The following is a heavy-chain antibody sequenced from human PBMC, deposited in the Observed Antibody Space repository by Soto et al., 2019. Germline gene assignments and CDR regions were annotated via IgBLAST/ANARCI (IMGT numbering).Heavy chain of an antibody. J-gene: IGHJ6*02. D-gene: IGHD3-10*01. Sequence: PGGSLGLSCAASRLTFSNYAMSWVRQAPGKGLEWVSYISSSSSTIYYADSVKGRFTISRDNAKNSLYLQMNSLRDEDTAVYYCARAPVLWFGPFYGMDVWGQGTTVTSP. V-gene: IGHV3-48*02. CDR3: ARAPVLWFGPFYGMDV. CDR1: RLTFSNYA. CDR2: ISSSSSTI.